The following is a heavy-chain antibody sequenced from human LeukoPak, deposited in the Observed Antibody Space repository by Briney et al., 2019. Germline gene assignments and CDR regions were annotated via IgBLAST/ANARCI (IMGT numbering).Heavy chain of an antibody. CDR1: GYSFTGYF. CDR3: ARSGSTGYSLDY. J-gene: IGHJ4*02. D-gene: IGHD3-22*01. Sequence: VASVKVSCKASGYSFTGYFIHWVRQAPGQGLEWMGCIDPNSGDTKYAQKFQGRVSMPRDTSTRTAYMEPSRLRSDDTAVYFCARSGSTGYSLDYWGQGTLVTVSS. V-gene: IGHV1-2*02. CDR2: IDPNSGDT.